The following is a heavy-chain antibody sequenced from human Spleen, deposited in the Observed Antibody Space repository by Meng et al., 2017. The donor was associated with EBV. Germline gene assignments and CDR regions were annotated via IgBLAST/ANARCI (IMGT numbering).Heavy chain of an antibody. CDR1: GGSFSDYY. CDR2: INHSGST. Sequence: QVQPQQWGAGLLKPSETLSLTCAVYGGSFSDYYWNWIRQPPGKGLEWIGEINHSGSTNYKSSLKNRVSISVDTSKKQFSLKLRSVTAADTAVYCCARGRGITFGRAFDIWGQGTMVTVSS. CDR3: ARGRGITFGRAFDI. J-gene: IGHJ3*02. D-gene: IGHD3-16*01. V-gene: IGHV4-34*02.